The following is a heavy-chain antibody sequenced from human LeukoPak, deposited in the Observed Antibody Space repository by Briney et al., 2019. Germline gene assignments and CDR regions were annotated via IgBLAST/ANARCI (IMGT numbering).Heavy chain of an antibody. CDR1: VAFYTYYI. D-gene: IGHD2-2*01. J-gene: IGHJ6*02. V-gene: IGHV4-34*01. CDR2: FNHGGNT. CDR3: ARGAITRAYCSSTSCYRYYYGMDV. Sequence: SALIFLSSAFEVAFYTYYIWSWVHPPAGEGVWWTGKFNHGGNTNYNPSLKSRVTISVDTSKNQFSLKLSSVTAADTAVYYCARGAITRAYCSSTSCYRYYYGMDVWGQGTTVTVSS.